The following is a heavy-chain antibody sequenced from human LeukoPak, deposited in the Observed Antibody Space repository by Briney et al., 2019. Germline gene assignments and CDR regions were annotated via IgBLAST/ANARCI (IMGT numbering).Heavy chain of an antibody. CDR1: GFTFSSYS. V-gene: IGHV3-21*01. Sequence: PGGSLRLSCAASGFTFSSYSMNWVRQAPGKGLEWVSPISSSSSAMYYAGSVKGRFTVSRDNAKNSLYLQMSSLRAEDTAVYYCARDSYDILTGYPAHWGQGILVTVSS. CDR2: ISSSSSAM. CDR3: ARDSYDILTGYPAH. D-gene: IGHD3-9*01. J-gene: IGHJ4*02.